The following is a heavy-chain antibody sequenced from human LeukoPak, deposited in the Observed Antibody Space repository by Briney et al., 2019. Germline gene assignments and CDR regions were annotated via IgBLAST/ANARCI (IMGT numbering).Heavy chain of an antibody. CDR3: AKSNGYGLIDI. CDR2: INHSGST. D-gene: IGHD3-22*01. J-gene: IGHJ3*02. CDR1: GGSFSGYY. Sequence: PSETLSLTCAVYGGSFSGYYWSWIRQPPGKGLEWMGEINHSGSTNYNPSLKSRVTILVDTSKNQFSLKLSSVTAADTALYYCAKSNGYGLIDIWGQGAMVTVSS. V-gene: IGHV4-34*01.